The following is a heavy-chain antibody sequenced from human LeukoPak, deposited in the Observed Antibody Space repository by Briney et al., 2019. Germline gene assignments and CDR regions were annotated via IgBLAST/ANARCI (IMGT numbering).Heavy chain of an antibody. CDR2: INWNGGST. V-gene: IGHV3-20*04. D-gene: IGHD2-15*01. CDR1: GFTFTDYG. Sequence: GGSLKLSCEASGFTFTDYGISWVRQAPGKGLEWVSGINWNGGSTGYADSVKGRFTISRDNAKNSLYLQMNSLRAEDTALYYCARYRCSRPGRHQGYWGQGTLVTVSS. CDR3: ARYRCSRPGRHQGY. J-gene: IGHJ4*02.